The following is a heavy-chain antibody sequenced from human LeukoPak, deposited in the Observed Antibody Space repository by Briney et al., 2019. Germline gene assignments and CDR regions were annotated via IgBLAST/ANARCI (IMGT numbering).Heavy chain of an antibody. CDR1: GFTFSRYW. Sequence: GGSLTLSCAASGFTFSRYWMSWVRQAPGKGLEWVANTKQDGSEKYYLESVKGRFTISRDNAKNSLYLHMNSLRGEDTAVYYCALSSGNYAIPFDYWGQGTLFSVSS. J-gene: IGHJ4*02. V-gene: IGHV3-7*01. CDR2: TKQDGSEK. D-gene: IGHD1-26*01. CDR3: ALSSGNYAIPFDY.